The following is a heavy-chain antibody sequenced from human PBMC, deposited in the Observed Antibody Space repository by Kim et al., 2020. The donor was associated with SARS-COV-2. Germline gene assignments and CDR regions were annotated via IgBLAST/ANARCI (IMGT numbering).Heavy chain of an antibody. Sequence: GGSLRLSCAASGFTFSSYDMSWVRQAPGKGLEWLSSISGSGGITSYADSVKGRFTISRDNSKNTLYLHMNSLRAEDTVVYYCAKLPNWLQHYFDYWGQG. D-gene: IGHD5-12*01. J-gene: IGHJ4*02. CDR2: ISGSGGIT. V-gene: IGHV3-23*01. CDR3: AKLPNWLQHYFDY. CDR1: GFTFSSYD.